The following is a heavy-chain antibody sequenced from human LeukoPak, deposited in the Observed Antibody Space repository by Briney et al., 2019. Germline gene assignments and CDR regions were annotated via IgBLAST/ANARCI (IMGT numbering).Heavy chain of an antibody. J-gene: IGHJ4*02. CDR2: IYSGGTT. V-gene: IGHV3-66*01. CDR3: ARGLRNTILGGDYY. CDR1: GFTVSSNY. D-gene: IGHD3-3*01. Sequence: GGSLRLSCAASGFTVSSNYMSWVRQAPGKGLEWVSVIYSGGTTYYADSVKGRFTISRDNSKNTLHLQMNSLRAEDTAVYYCARGLRNTILGGDYYWGQGTLVTVYS.